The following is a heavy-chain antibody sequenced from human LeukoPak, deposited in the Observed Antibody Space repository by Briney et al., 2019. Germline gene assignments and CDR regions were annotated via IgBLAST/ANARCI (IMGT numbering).Heavy chain of an antibody. Sequence: GRSLRLSRAPSGFTFDDYAIHCVRPAPRKGGEGVSGVCWNSGSIGYADPVKGRFTISRDNAKNSLYLQMNSLRAEDTALYYCGGRCSSTSCSRKGAFDIWGQGTMVTVSS. D-gene: IGHD2-2*01. V-gene: IGHV3-9*01. CDR1: GFTFDDYA. CDR2: VCWNSGSI. CDR3: GGRCSSTSCSRKGAFDI. J-gene: IGHJ3*02.